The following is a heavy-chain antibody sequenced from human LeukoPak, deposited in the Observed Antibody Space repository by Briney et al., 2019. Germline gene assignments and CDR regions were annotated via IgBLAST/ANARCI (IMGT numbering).Heavy chain of an antibody. V-gene: IGHV3-23*01. CDR2: ISGSGGST. CDR3: AKVYASSGYYYGSNPFDY. D-gene: IGHD3-22*01. CDR1: GFTFSSYA. Sequence: QAGGSLRLSCEASGFTFSSYAMHWVRQAPGKGLEWVSAISGSGGSTYNADSVKGRFTVSRDNPKSTLYLQMNSLRAEDTAVYYCAKVYASSGYYYGSNPFDYWGQGTLVTVSS. J-gene: IGHJ4*02.